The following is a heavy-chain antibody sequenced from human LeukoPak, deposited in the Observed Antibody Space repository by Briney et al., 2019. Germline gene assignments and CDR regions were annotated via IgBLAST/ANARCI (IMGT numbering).Heavy chain of an antibody. J-gene: IGHJ5*02. D-gene: IGHD2-2*01. V-gene: IGHV1-18*01. CDR2: ISVYNGNT. Sequence: GAAVNLSFKCSGYGFTIYGISWVRQAPAPGLGLVGWISVYNGNTNYSQKLQGRVTMTTDTSTSTAYMELRSLRSDDTAVYYCARDHGWSSTSCFLWMNNWFDPWGQGTLVTVSS. CDR3: ARDHGWSSTSCFLWMNNWFDP. CDR1: GYGFTIYG.